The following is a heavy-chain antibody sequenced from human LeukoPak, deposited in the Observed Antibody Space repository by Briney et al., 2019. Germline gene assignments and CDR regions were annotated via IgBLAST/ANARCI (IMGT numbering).Heavy chain of an antibody. J-gene: IGHJ4*02. CDR3: ARDIVAYSDY. D-gene: IGHD5-12*01. Sequence: GGSLRLSCAASGFTFSSYAMHWVRQAPGKGLEWVAVISYDGSNKYYADSVKGRFTISRDNSKNTLYLQMNSLRAEDTAVYYCARDIVAYSDYWGQGTLVTVSS. CDR2: ISYDGSNK. CDR1: GFTFSSYA. V-gene: IGHV3-30-3*01.